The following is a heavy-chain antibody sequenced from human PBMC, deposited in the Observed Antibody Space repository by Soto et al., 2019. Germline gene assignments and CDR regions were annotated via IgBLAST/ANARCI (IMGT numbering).Heavy chain of an antibody. CDR3: ARDRGEYTSSWFWYFSH. J-gene: IGHJ2*01. D-gene: IGHD6-13*01. Sequence: SETLSLTCSVSGASISSFNWNWVRQPAGKGPEWVGRLNIAGTINYNPSLKSRITMSMDTSKNQISLHLRSVTAADTAIYYCARDRGEYTSSWFWYFSHWGHGTLVTVSS. CDR1: GASISSFN. V-gene: IGHV4-4*07. CDR2: LNIAGTI.